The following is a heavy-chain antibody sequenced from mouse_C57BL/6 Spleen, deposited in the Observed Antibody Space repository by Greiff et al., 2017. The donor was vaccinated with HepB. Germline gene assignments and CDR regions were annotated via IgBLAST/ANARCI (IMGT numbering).Heavy chain of an antibody. V-gene: IGHV1-72*01. J-gene: IGHJ2*01. CDR1: GYTFTSYW. CDR2: IDPNSGGT. Sequence: QVQLKQPGAELVKPGASVKLSCKASGYTFTSYWMHWVKQRPGRGLEWIGRIDPNSGGTKYNEKFKSKATLTVDKPSSTAYMQLSSLTSEDSAVYYCARLRGNYGWDLYYFDYWGQGTTLTVSS. D-gene: IGHD1-2*01. CDR3: ARLRGNYGWDLYYFDY.